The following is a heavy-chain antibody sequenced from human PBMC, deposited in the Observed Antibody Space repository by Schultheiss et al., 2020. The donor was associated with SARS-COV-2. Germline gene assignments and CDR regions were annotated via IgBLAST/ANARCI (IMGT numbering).Heavy chain of an antibody. V-gene: IGHV3-21*01. CDR3: ARDGNIVVVPAAMTEYYYYYYMDV. J-gene: IGHJ6*03. CDR1: GFTFSSYA. D-gene: IGHD2-2*01. CDR2: ISSSSSYI. Sequence: GGSLRLSCAASGFTFSSYAMSWVRQAPGKGLEWVSSISSSSSYIYYADSVKGRFTISRDNAKNSLYLQMNSLRAEDTAVYYCARDGNIVVVPAAMTEYYYYYYMDVWGKGTTVTVSS.